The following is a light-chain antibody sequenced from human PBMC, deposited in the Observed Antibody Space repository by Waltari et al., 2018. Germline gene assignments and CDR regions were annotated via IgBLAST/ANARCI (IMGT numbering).Light chain of an antibody. CDR1: QDVASQ. J-gene: IGKJ4*01. CDR2: DAS. Sequence: EIVLTQSPATLSLSPGERATLSCRASQDVASQLAWDQQKPGQAPRLLIYDASHRATGIPARFSGRGSGTDFTLTISSLETEDLAVYYCQQRSQWPITFGGGTKVEIK. V-gene: IGKV3D-11*01. CDR3: QQRSQWPIT.